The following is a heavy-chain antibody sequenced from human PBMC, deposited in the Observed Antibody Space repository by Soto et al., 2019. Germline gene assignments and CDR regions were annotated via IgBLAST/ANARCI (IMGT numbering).Heavy chain of an antibody. CDR3: ARRQYDFWSGTRDY. CDR2: INHSGST. D-gene: IGHD3-3*01. CDR1: GGSFSGYY. J-gene: IGHJ4*02. Sequence: SETLSLTCAVYGGSFSGYYWSWIRQPPGKGLEWIGEINHSGSTNYNPSLKSRVTISVDTSKNQFSLKLSSVTAADTAVYYCARRQYDFWSGTRDYWGQGTLVTVSS. V-gene: IGHV4-34*01.